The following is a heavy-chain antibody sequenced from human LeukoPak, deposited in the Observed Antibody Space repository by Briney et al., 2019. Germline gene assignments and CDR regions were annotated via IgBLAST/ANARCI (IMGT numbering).Heavy chain of an antibody. V-gene: IGHV4-39*01. Sequence: SETLSLTCTVSGGSISNSFWSWIRQPPGKGLEWIGSIYYSGSTYYNPSLKSRVTISVDTSKNQFSLKLSSVTAADTAVYYCARQPRYDFWSGYSWSYNWFDPWGQGTLVTVSS. J-gene: IGHJ5*02. D-gene: IGHD3-3*01. CDR2: IYYSGST. CDR3: ARQPRYDFWSGYSWSYNWFDP. CDR1: GGSISNSF.